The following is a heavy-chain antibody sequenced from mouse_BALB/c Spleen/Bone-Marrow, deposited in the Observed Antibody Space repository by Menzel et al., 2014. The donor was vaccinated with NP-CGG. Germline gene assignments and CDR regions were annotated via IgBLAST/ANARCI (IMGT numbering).Heavy chain of an antibody. CDR1: GFNIIYAY. D-gene: IGHD1-3*01. V-gene: IGHV14-3*02. CDR2: IYPANGNT. CDR3: ARSPGEVNY. J-gene: IGHJ3*01. Sequence: EVKVVESGAELVKPGASVKLSCTASGFNIIYAYIHWVKRRPEQGLEWIGRIYPANGNTNYDPKFQGKATITADTSSNTACLHLNSLTSEDTADYYCARSPGEVNYWGQGTLVTVSA.